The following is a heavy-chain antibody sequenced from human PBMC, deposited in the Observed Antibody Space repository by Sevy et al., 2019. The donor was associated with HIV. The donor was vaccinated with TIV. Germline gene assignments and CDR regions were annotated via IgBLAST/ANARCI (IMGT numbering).Heavy chain of an antibody. V-gene: IGHV3-11*04. CDR1: GFTFSDFH. Sequence: GGSLRLSCAASGFTFSDFHMSWIRQAPGRGLEWVSYISGSGHTIYYTDSVKGRFTISRDNAKNSLYLQTNSLRAEDTAVYFCARGGDFNDRSAKRDFDYWGQGTLVTVSS. J-gene: IGHJ4*02. CDR3: ARGGDFNDRSAKRDFDY. CDR2: ISGSGHTI. D-gene: IGHD3-22*01.